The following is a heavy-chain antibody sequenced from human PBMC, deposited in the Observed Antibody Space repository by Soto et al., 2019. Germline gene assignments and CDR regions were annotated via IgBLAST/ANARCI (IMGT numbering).Heavy chain of an antibody. CDR3: ARIRYSSDGGFDY. CDR2: IFSNDEK. J-gene: IGHJ4*02. V-gene: IGHV2-26*01. Sequence: SGPTLLNPTYTLTLTFTVSFFSLINSRMGVSCIRQPPGKALEWLAHIFSNDEKSYSTSLKSRLTISKDTSKSQVVLTMTSMEHVDQATYYCARIRYSSDGGFDYWGQGTLVTVSS. CDR1: FFSLINSRMG. D-gene: IGHD6-19*01.